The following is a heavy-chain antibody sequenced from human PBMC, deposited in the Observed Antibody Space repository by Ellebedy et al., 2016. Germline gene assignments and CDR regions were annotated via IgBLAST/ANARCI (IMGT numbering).Heavy chain of an antibody. Sequence: GGSLRLXXAGSGVTLSRHDMHWIRQATGKGLEWVSMISVAGNTKYADSVKGRFTISRDNSNNTMYLQMNSLRAEDSAVYYCAKDRVFTIFGVFDSWGQGIRVTVSS. D-gene: IGHD3-3*01. CDR3: AKDRVFTIFGVFDS. J-gene: IGHJ4*02. CDR1: GVTLSRHD. V-gene: IGHV3-13*01. CDR2: ISVAGNT.